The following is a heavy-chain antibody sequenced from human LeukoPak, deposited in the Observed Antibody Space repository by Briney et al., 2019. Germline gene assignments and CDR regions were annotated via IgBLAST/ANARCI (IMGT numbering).Heavy chain of an antibody. CDR3: AKEKGWELLRSYIDF. Sequence: GGSLRLSCQTSGFTFSSYGMHWVRQAPGKGLQWVAVISFDGTNTVYLDSVKGRFTISRDNSKNTLYLQMNSLTSEDTATYYCAKEKGWELLRSYIDFWGQGTLVTVYS. J-gene: IGHJ4*02. V-gene: IGHV3-30*18. CDR2: ISFDGTNT. D-gene: IGHD1-26*01. CDR1: GFTFSSYG.